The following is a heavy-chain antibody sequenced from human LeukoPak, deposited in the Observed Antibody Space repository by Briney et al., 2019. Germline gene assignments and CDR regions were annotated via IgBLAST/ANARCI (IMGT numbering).Heavy chain of an antibody. J-gene: IGHJ3*02. D-gene: IGHD2-2*01. CDR3: ARETNCLSPFDI. Sequence: PSETLSLTCTVSGGSISSSSYYWGWLRQPAGKGLEWIGRIYTSGSTNYNPSLKSRVTMSVDTSKNQFSLKLSSVTAADTAVYYCARETNCLSPFDIWGQGTMVTVSS. CDR1: GGSISSSSYY. CDR2: IYTSGST. V-gene: IGHV4-61*02.